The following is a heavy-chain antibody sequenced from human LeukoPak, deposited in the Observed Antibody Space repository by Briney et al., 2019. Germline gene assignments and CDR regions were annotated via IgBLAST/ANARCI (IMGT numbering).Heavy chain of an antibody. Sequence: PGGSLRLSCAASGFTFSSYAMSWVRQAPGKGLEWGSAISGSGGSTYYADSVKGRFTISRDNSKNTLYLQMNSLRAEDTAVYYCAKGVYCSGGSCFSEGVGYYYYYMDVWGKGTTVTVSS. CDR1: GFTFSSYA. V-gene: IGHV3-23*01. J-gene: IGHJ6*03. CDR3: AKGVYCSGGSCFSEGVGYYYYYMDV. D-gene: IGHD2-15*01. CDR2: ISGSGGST.